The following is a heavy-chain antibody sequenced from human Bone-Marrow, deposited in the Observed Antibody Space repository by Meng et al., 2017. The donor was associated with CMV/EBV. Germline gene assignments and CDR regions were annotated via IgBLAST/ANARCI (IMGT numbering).Heavy chain of an antibody. CDR3: ASLGRILGFDY. V-gene: IGHV3-30*04. CDR1: GFAFSSYA. CDR2: ISYDGSNK. J-gene: IGHJ4*02. Sequence: GESLKISCAASGFAFSSYAMHWVRQAPGKGLEWVTVISYDGSNKYYADSVEGRFTISRDNSKNTLYLQMNSLRAEDTAVYYCASLGRILGFDYWGQGTLVTVSS. D-gene: IGHD2-15*01.